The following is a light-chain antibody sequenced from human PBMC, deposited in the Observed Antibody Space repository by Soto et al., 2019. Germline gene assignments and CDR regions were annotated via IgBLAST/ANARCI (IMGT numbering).Light chain of an antibody. J-gene: IGKJ4*01. Sequence: EIVLTQSPATLSLSPGERATLSCGASESVGRDYLAWYQQKPGLAPRLLIYGASNRATGIPDRFSGSGSGTFFTLIISRLEHEDFAVYFCQQYASSPLTFGGGTEVEIK. V-gene: IGKV3D-20*01. CDR1: ESVGRDY. CDR2: GAS. CDR3: QQYASSPLT.